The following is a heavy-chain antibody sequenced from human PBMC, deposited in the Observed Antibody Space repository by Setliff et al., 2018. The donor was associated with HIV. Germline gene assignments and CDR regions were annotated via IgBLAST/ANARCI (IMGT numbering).Heavy chain of an antibody. CDR3: ARPEPYGDYGY. CDR2: ISAYNGNT. V-gene: IGHV1-18*01. CDR1: GYTFTSYG. J-gene: IGHJ4*02. D-gene: IGHD4-17*01. Sequence: ASVKVSCKASGYTFTSYGISWVRQAPGQGLEWMGWISAYNGNTNYAQKLQGRVTMTRNTSISTAYMELSSLRSEDTAVYYCARPEPYGDYGYWGQGTLVTVSS.